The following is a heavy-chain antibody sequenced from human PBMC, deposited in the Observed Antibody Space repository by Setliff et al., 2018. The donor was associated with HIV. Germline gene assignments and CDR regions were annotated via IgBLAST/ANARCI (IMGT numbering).Heavy chain of an antibody. J-gene: IGHJ4*02. V-gene: IGHV4-39*07. CDR3: ARPGVGTVSFDY. D-gene: IGHD1-7*01. CDR1: GGSISSGSYY. Sequence: SETLSLTCTVSGGSISSGSYYWSWIRQPPGKGLEWIGSIYYSGSTHYNPSLKSRVTISVDTSTNQSSLKLSSVTAADTAVYYCARPGVGTVSFDYWGQGTLVTVSS. CDR2: IYYSGST.